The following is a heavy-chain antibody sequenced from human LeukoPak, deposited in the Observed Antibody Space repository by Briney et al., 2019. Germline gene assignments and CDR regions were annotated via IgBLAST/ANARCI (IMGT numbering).Heavy chain of an antibody. CDR1: GLSFTNYD. CDR3: ARDLTLGKPDYFDH. D-gene: IGHD7-27*01. CDR2: TSLDGSNK. J-gene: IGHJ4*02. V-gene: IGHV3-30-3*01. Sequence: GGSLRLSCVASGLSFTNYDIHWVRQAPGRGLEWVAVTSLDGSNKLYTDTVRGRFIISRDNSKNTVYLQMDSLRAEDTAVYYCARDLTLGKPDYFDHWGPGTLVTVSS.